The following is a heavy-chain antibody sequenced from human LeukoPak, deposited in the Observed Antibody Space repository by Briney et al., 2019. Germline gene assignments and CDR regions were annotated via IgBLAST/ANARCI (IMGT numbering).Heavy chain of an antibody. CDR3: AREGHSSGWYRVYYYSYMDV. Sequence: ASVKVSCKASGYAFTGYYVHWVRQAPGQGLEWMGWINPNSGGTNYAQKFQGRVTMTRDTSISTAYMELSRLRSDDTAVYYRAREGHSSGWYRVYYYSYMDVWGKGTTVTVSS. CDR1: GYAFTGYY. D-gene: IGHD6-19*01. J-gene: IGHJ6*03. CDR2: INPNSGGT. V-gene: IGHV1-2*02.